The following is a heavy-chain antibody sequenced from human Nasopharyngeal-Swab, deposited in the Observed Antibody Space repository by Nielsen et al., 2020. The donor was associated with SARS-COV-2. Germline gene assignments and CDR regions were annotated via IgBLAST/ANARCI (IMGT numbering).Heavy chain of an antibody. V-gene: IGHV4-34*01. J-gene: IGHJ6*03. Sequence: SETLSLTCDVYGGSFSGYYWSWIRQPPGKGLEWNGEINHSGSTNYNPSLKSRVTISIDTSKNQFSLKLSSVTAADTAVYYCARALWKKSYYYMDVWGKGTTVTVSS. CDR2: INHSGST. CDR3: ARALWKKSYYYMDV. D-gene: IGHD2/OR15-2a*01. CDR1: GGSFSGYY.